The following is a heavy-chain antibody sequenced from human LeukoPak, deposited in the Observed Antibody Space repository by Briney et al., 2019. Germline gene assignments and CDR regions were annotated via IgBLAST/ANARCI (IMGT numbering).Heavy chain of an antibody. J-gene: IGHJ4*02. CDR3: ARARRDGYNYDYLDF. Sequence: ASVKVSCKASGYTFTDYYMYWVRQAPGQGLEWMGWINPDSGGTNSAQNFQDRVTMTRDTSISTAYVEVSRLRSDDTAVYYCARARRDGYNYDYLDFWGQGTLVTVSS. CDR1: GYTFTDYY. CDR2: INPDSGGT. D-gene: IGHD5-24*01. V-gene: IGHV1-2*02.